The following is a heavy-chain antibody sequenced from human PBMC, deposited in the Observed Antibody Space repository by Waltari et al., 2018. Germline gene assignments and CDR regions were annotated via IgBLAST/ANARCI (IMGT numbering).Heavy chain of an antibody. D-gene: IGHD1-20*01. CDR2: ISHDGSTK. V-gene: IGHV3-30*18. CDR1: GFPFHTYC. J-gene: IGHJ5*02. Sequence: QVQVVASGGGVVQPGRSLRLSWAQFGFPFHTYCIPWVRQTPGKGLEWVAVISHDGSTKHYADSVKGRFTISTDNSKNTLYLQMDSLRPEDTAVYFCAKAGGINWNPLDPWGQGALVTVSS. CDR3: AKAGGINWNPLDP.